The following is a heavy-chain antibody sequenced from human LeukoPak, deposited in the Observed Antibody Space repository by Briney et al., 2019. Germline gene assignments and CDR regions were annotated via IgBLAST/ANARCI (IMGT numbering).Heavy chain of an antibody. D-gene: IGHD3-22*01. V-gene: IGHV1-18*01. CDR3: ASPSAQIPHSSGYYNA. CDR2: ISGYNGNT. J-gene: IGHJ5*02. CDR1: DYSFHRYG. Sequence: GASVKVSCKASDYSFHRYGINWVRQSPGQGLEWMGWISGYNGNTNYAQKFQGRVTMTTDTSTNTAYMELRSLRSDDTAVYYCASPSAQIPHSSGYYNAWGQGTLVTVSS.